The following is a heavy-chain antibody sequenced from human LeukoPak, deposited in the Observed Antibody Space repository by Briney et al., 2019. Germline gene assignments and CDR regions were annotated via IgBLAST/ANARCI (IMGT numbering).Heavy chain of an antibody. Sequence: KPSETLSLTCTVPGGSISSYYWSWIRQPPGKGLEWIGYIYYSGSTNYNPSLKSRVTISVDTSKNQFSLKLSSVTAADTAVYYCARLEGYCSGGSCTNWFDPWGQGTLVTVSS. D-gene: IGHD2-15*01. CDR2: IYYSGST. V-gene: IGHV4-59*08. J-gene: IGHJ5*02. CDR1: GGSISSYY. CDR3: ARLEGYCSGGSCTNWFDP.